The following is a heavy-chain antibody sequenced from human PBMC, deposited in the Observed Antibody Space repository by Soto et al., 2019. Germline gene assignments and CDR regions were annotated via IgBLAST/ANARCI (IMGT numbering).Heavy chain of an antibody. V-gene: IGHV3-30-3*01. D-gene: IGHD6-13*01. J-gene: IGHJ6*02. Sequence: QVQLVESGGGVVQPGRSLRLSCAASGFTFSSYAMHWVRQAAGKGLGWVAVISYVGSNKYYADSVKGRFTISRDNSKNTLYLQMNSLRAEDTAVYYCARVRGPADSTYGMDVWGQGTTVTVSS. CDR3: ARVRGPADSTYGMDV. CDR1: GFTFSSYA. CDR2: ISYVGSNK.